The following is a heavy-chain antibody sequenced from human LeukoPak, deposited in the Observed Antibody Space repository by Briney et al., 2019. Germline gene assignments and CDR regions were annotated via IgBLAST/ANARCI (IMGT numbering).Heavy chain of an antibody. CDR2: IPGGGGST. J-gene: IGHJ4*02. Sequence: GESLRLSCAASGFTFSSYAMNWVRQAPGKGLEWVSAIPGGGGSTYYADSVKGRFTISRDNSKNTLYLQMNSLRDEDTAVYYCAKDHPDWGSSFQYWGQGTLVTDSS. CDR3: AKDHPDWGSSFQY. D-gene: IGHD7-27*01. CDR1: GFTFSSYA. V-gene: IGHV3-23*01.